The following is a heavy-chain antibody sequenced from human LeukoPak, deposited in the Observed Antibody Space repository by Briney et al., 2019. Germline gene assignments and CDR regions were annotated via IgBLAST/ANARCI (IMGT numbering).Heavy chain of an antibody. V-gene: IGHV3-23*01. D-gene: IGHD3-10*01. CDR1: GFTFSSYA. CDR2: ISGSSGST. J-gene: IGHJ4*02. CDR3: AKGTYYYGAGSSLPDY. Sequence: PGGSLRLSCAASGFTFSSYAMSWVRQAPGKGLEWASAISGSSGSTYYADSVKGRFTISRDNSKSTLYLQMNSLRAEDTAVYYCAKGTYYYGAGSSLPDYWGQGTLVTVSS.